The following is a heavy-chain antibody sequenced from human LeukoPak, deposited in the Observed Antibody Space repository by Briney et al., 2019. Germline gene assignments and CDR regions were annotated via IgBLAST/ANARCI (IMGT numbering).Heavy chain of an antibody. J-gene: IGHJ4*02. CDR1: GFTFGDYS. Sequence: SLRLSCEASGFTFGDYSMSWVRQAPGKGLSWVGFIRKKAYGGTTEYAASVKGRFTISRDDSISIVYLQMDNLKTEDTAVYYCTRNDSPGPNWGQGTLVTVSS. D-gene: IGHD2-15*01. CDR2: IRKKAYGGTT. V-gene: IGHV3-49*04. CDR3: TRNDSPGPN.